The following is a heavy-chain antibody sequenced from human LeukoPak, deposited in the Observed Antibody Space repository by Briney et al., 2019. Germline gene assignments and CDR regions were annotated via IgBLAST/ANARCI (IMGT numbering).Heavy chain of an antibody. CDR1: GFNFCSYA. V-gene: IGHV3-23*01. CDR2: ISGSGGST. J-gene: IGHJ3*02. Sequence: PGGSLRLFCAASGFNFCSYAMSWVRQAPGKGLEWVSAISGSGGSTYYADSVKGRFTISRDNSKNTLYLQMNSLRAEDTAVYYCAKVKSLPAAIYVVDAFDIWGQGTMVTVSS. CDR3: AKVKSLPAAIYVVDAFDI. D-gene: IGHD2-2*01.